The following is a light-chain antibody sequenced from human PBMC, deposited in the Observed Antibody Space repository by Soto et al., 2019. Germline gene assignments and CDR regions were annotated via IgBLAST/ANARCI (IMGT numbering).Light chain of an antibody. J-gene: IGKJ1*01. CDR3: HQYNNWWT. CDR1: QSVRSN. CDR2: GAS. V-gene: IGKV3-15*01. Sequence: EILMTQSPATLSVSPGERATFSCRASQSVRSNLAWYQQKPGQAPRLLIYGASTRASGVPARFSGSGSGTEFTLTISSLQSEDSAVYYCHQYNNWWTFGQGTKVDI.